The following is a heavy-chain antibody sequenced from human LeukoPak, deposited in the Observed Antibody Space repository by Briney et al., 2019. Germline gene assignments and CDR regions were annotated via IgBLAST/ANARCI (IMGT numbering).Heavy chain of an antibody. CDR1: GGSFSGYY. D-gene: IGHD4-17*01. CDR2: INHSGST. J-gene: IGHJ4*02. Sequence: SETLSLTCAVYGGSFSGYYWSWIRQPPGKGLEWIGEINHSGSTNYSPSLKSRVTISVDTSKNQFSLKLSSVTAADTAVYYCARGDATVVTYFDYWGQGTLVTVSS. V-gene: IGHV4-34*01. CDR3: ARGDATVVTYFDY.